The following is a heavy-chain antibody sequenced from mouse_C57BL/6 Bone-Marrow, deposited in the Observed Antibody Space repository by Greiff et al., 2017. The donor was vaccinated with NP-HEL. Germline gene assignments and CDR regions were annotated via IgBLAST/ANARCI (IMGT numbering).Heavy chain of an antibody. J-gene: IGHJ2*01. V-gene: IGHV5-9*01. D-gene: IGHD1-1*01. CDR2: ISGGGGNT. CDR1: GFTFSSYT. CDR3: ARERLGYYGSSYFDY. Sequence: EVHLVESGGGLVKPGGSLKLSCAASGFTFSSYTMSWVRQTPEKRLEWVATISGGGGNTYYPDSVKGRFTISRDNAKNTLYLQMSSLRSEDTALYYCARERLGYYGSSYFDYWGQGTTLTVSS.